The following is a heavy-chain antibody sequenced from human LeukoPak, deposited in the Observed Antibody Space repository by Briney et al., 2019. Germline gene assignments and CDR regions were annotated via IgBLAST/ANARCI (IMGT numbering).Heavy chain of an antibody. Sequence: GGSLRLSCSTSGFTFGGYSMSWVRQAPGKGLEWVGFIRGKAYVATTEYAAYVKGRFTISRDDSKSIAYLQMNSLKTEDIAVYYCTSSFGQLSFFDYWGQGPLVTVSS. CDR1: GFTFGGYS. CDR3: TSSFGQLSFFDY. D-gene: IGHD3-10*01. J-gene: IGHJ4*02. CDR2: IRGKAYVATT. V-gene: IGHV3-49*04.